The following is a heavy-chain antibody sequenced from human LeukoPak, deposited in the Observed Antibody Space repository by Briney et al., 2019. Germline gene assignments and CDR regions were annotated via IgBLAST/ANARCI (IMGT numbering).Heavy chain of an antibody. CDR3: ARDMSEKYTADY. CDR2: ISFDGNTK. J-gene: IGHJ4*02. CDR1: GFPFRTHA. D-gene: IGHD1-1*01. V-gene: IGHV3-30*01. Sequence: PGGSLRLSCAAYGFPFRTHAIHWVRQAPGKGLEWVAFISFDGNTKYYSDSVRGRFPISRDNSKNTVYLQMNSLRPEDTAVYYCARDMSEKYTADYWGQGTLVTVSS.